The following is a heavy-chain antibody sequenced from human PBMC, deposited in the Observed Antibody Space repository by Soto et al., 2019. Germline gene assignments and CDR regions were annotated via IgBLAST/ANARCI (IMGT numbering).Heavy chain of an antibody. J-gene: IGHJ4*02. CDR3: AKDKPGTTSFDY. Sequence: XGSLLLSCAASGFTISSNAMYWVRQAPGKGLEWVSAISERGDTTHYADSVKGRFTISRDTSKNTLYLQLNTLRADDTAVYYCAKDKPGTTSFDYWGQGTLVTVSS. CDR1: GFTISSNA. V-gene: IGHV3-23*01. CDR2: ISERGDTT. D-gene: IGHD1-1*01.